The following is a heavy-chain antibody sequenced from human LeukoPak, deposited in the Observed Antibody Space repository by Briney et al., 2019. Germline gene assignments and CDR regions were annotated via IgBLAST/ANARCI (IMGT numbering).Heavy chain of an antibody. Sequence: ASVKVSCKASGYTFTSYGISWVRQAPGQGLEWMGWISAYNGNTSYAQKFQGRVTMTRDMSTSTVYMELSSLRSEDTAVYYCARDSSGYYDWGQGTLVTVSS. CDR3: ARDSSGYYD. CDR1: GYTFTSYG. V-gene: IGHV1-18*01. J-gene: IGHJ4*02. D-gene: IGHD3-22*01. CDR2: ISAYNGNT.